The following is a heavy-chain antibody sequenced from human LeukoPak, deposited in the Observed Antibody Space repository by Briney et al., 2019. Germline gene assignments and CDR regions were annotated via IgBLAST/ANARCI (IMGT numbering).Heavy chain of an antibody. CDR1: GGPFSGYY. J-gene: IGHJ4*02. CDR3: ARGGRYYDFWSGTRAPVDY. V-gene: IGHV4-34*01. Sequence: SETLSLTCAVYGGPFSGYYWSWIRQPPGKGLEWIGEINHSGSTNYNPSLKSRVTISVDTSKNQFSLKLSSVTAADTAVYYCARGGRYYDFWSGTRAPVDYWGQGTLVTVSS. CDR2: INHSGST. D-gene: IGHD3-3*01.